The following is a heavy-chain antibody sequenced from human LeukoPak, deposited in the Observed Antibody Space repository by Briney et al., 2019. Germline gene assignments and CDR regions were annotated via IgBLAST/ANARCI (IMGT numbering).Heavy chain of an antibody. CDR2: INPNSGGT. V-gene: IGHV1-2*02. J-gene: IGHJ3*02. Sequence: ASVKVSCKASGYTFTGYYMHWVRQAPGQGLEWMGWINPNSGGTNYAQKFQGRVTMTRDTPISTAYMELSRLRSDDTAVYYCVPSRGANKRDAFDIWGQGTMVTVSS. CDR1: GYTFTGYY. D-gene: IGHD1-26*01. CDR3: VPSRGANKRDAFDI.